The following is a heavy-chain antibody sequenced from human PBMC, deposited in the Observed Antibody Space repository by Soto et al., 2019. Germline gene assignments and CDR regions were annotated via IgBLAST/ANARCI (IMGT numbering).Heavy chain of an antibody. CDR2: ITSDGSST. CDR1: GFTFSTYY. CDR3: ARERGGGFGDV. D-gene: IGHD3-10*01. Sequence: EVQLVESGGGLVQPGGSLRLSCAASGFTFSTYYMWWVRQAPGKGLVWVARITSDGSSTTYADSVKGRFTISRDNAKNTLELQMNSLRDEDTAVYSCARERGGGFGDVWGQGTTVTGSS. V-gene: IGHV3-74*01. J-gene: IGHJ6*02.